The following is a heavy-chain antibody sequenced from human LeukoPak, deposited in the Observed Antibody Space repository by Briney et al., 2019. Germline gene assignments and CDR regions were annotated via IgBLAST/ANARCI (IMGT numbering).Heavy chain of an antibody. CDR2: ISVISRST. Sequence: AISVISRSTSYADSVNARFTIYRDNTKNTVYLKMNSLRAEDTAVYYCAASLSSRGAFDIWGQGTMVTVSS. D-gene: IGHD6-6*01. J-gene: IGHJ3*02. V-gene: IGHV3-23*01. CDR3: AASLSSRGAFDI.